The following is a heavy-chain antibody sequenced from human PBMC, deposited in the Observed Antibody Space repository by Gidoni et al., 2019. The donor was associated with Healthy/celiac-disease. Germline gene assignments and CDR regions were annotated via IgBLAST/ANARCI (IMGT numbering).Heavy chain of an antibody. V-gene: IGHV1-69*01. J-gene: IGHJ6*02. CDR3: AIGAIVVVPAATYYYYGMDV. Sequence: QVQLVQSGAEVKKPGSSVKVSCKASGCTFSSYAISWVRQAPGQGLEWMGGIIPIFGTANYAQQFQGRVTITADESTSTAYMELSRLRSEDTAVYYCAIGAIVVVPAATYYYYGMDVWGQGTTVTVSS. CDR1: GCTFSSYA. D-gene: IGHD2-2*01. CDR2: IIPIFGTA.